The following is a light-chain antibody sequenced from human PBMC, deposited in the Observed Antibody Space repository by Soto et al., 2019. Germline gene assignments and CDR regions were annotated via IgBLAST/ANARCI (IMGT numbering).Light chain of an antibody. J-gene: IGKJ1*01. CDR1: QSVSSSY. Sequence: EIVLTQSPGTLSLSPGERATLSCRASQSVSSSYLAWYQQKPGQAPRPLIYGASSRAIGIPDRFSGSGSGTDFTRTISRLEPEDFAVYYCQQYGSSPWTFGQATKVEIK. CDR2: GAS. CDR3: QQYGSSPWT. V-gene: IGKV3-20*01.